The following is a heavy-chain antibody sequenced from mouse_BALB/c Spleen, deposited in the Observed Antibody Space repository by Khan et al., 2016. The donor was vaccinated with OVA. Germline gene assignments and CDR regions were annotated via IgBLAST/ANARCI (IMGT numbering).Heavy chain of an antibody. CDR1: GYSITSGYG. D-gene: IGHD1-2*01. Sequence: VQLQQPGPGLVKPSQSLSLTCTVTGYSITSGYGWNWIRQFPGNKLEWMGYLSYSGSTNYNPSLKSRISITRDTSKNQFFLQLNSVTTEDTATYYCARTARIKYWGQGTTLTVSA. CDR3: ARTARIKY. J-gene: IGHJ2*01. V-gene: IGHV3-2*02. CDR2: LSYSGST.